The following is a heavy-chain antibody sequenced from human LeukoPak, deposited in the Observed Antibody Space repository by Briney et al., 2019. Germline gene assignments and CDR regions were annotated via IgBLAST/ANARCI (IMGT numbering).Heavy chain of an antibody. V-gene: IGHV3-23*01. CDR2: ISGSGGST. J-gene: IGHJ4*02. Sequence: GGSQRLSCAASGFTFSSYAMSWVRQAPGKGLEWVSAISGSGGSTYYADSVKGRFTISRDNSKNTLYLQLNSLRAEDTAVYYCAKSISSNYAVATTAFDYWGQGTLVTVSS. D-gene: IGHD4-11*01. CDR1: GFTFSSYA. CDR3: AKSISSNYAVATTAFDY.